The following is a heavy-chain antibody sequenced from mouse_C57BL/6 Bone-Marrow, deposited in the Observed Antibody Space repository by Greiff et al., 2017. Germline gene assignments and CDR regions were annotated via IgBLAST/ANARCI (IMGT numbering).Heavy chain of an antibody. Sequence: EVQLQQSGPELVKPGASVKISCKASGYTFTDYYMNWVKQSHGKSLEWIGDINPNNGGTSYNQKFKGKATLTVDKSSSTAYMELRSLTSEDSAVYYCAREVYYGYGGFAYWGQGTLVTVSA. D-gene: IGHD2-2*01. CDR2: INPNNGGT. CDR3: AREVYYGYGGFAY. CDR1: GYTFTDYY. J-gene: IGHJ3*01. V-gene: IGHV1-26*01.